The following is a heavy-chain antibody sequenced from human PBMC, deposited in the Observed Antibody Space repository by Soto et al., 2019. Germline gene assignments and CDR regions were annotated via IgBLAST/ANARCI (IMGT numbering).Heavy chain of an antibody. Sequence: PSETLSLTCTVSGGSISSGGYYWSWIRQHPGKGLEWIGYIYYSGSTYYNPSLKSRVTIPVDTSKNQFSLKLSSVTAADTAVYYCARDLYSSGWYDIWGQGTMVTVSS. CDR3: ARDLYSSGWYDI. D-gene: IGHD6-19*01. J-gene: IGHJ3*02. CDR1: GGSISSGGYY. CDR2: IYYSGST. V-gene: IGHV4-31*03.